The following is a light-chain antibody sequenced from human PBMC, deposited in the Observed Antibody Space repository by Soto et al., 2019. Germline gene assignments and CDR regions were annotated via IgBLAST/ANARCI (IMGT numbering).Light chain of an antibody. V-gene: IGKV3-20*01. J-gene: IGKJ2*01. Sequence: EIVLTQSPGTLSLSPGERATLSCRASQTISSNHLAWYQQKPGQAPRLLIYDASGMATGIPDRFSGGGSWTDFTLTISRLEPEDFAMYSCQHYGGFPPNTFGQGTKLEIK. CDR1: QTISSNH. CDR2: DAS. CDR3: QHYGGFPPNT.